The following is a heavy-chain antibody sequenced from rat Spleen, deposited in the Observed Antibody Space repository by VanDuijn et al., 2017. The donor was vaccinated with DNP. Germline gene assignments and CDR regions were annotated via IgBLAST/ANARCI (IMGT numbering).Heavy chain of an antibody. CDR2: ITNGGGNT. Sequence: EVQLVESGGGLVQPGRSLKLSCAASGFTFRNYYMAWVRQAPAKGLEWVASITNGGGNTYYRDSVKGRFTISRDNAKSTLYLQMDSLRSEDTATYYCTRDGWYWGQGVMVTGSS. V-gene: IGHV5S23*01. D-gene: IGHD1-7*01. J-gene: IGHJ2*01. CDR3: TRDGWY. CDR1: GFTFRNYY.